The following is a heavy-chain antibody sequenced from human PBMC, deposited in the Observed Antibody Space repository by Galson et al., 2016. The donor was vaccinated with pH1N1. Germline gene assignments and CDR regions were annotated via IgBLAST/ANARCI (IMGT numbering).Heavy chain of an antibody. CDR1: GFTFSDFV. D-gene: IGHD3-10*01. CDR2: IWYEGSNK. V-gene: IGHV3-33*03. J-gene: IGHJ6*02. Sequence: SLRLSCAASGFTFSDFVMHWVRQAPGRGLEWVALIWYEGSNKYYADSVKGRFTISRDNTKTTLYLQGSSLIPEDTAIYYCAKEVTSGSPLGYYFSYGLDVWGQGTTVTVSS. CDR3: AKEVTSGSPLGYYFSYGLDV.